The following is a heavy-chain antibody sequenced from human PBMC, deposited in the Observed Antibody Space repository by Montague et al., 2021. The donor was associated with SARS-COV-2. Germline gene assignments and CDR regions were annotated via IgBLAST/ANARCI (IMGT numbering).Heavy chain of an antibody. CDR3: ARGSSSWHGMDV. Sequence: SLRLSCAVSDFTFSSYEMHWVRQAPGKGLEWVSYIRSGGRAIYYADSVKGRFTLSRDNAKNSLSLQMNSLRAEDTAVYYCARGSSSWHGMDVWGHGTTVTVSS. CDR2: IRSGGRAI. J-gene: IGHJ6*02. D-gene: IGHD6-13*01. V-gene: IGHV3-48*03. CDR1: DFTFSSYE.